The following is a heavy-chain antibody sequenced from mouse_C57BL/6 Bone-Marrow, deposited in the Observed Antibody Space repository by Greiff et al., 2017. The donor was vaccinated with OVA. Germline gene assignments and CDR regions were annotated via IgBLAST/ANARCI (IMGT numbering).Heavy chain of an antibody. J-gene: IGHJ3*01. CDR2: IYPGSGST. V-gene: IGHV1-55*01. CDR3: ARCYDYDQAWFAY. Sequence: VQLQQPGAELVKPGASVKMSCKASGYTFTSYWITWVKQRPGQGLEWIGDIYPGSGSTNYNEKFKSKATLTVDTSSSTAYMQLSSLPSEDSAVYYCARCYDYDQAWFAYWGQGTLVTVSA. CDR1: GYTFTSYW. D-gene: IGHD2-4*01.